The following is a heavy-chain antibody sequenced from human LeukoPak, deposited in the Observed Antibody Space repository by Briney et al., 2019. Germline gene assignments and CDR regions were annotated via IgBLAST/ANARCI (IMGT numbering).Heavy chain of an antibody. Sequence: ASVKVSCKASGYTFTSYAMHWVRQAPGQGLEWMGWINAGNGNTKYSQKFQGRVTITRDTSASTAYMELSSLRSEDTAVYYCARVSHYYYDSSGYYYVPAADWYFDLWGRGTLVTVSS. CDR2: INAGNGNT. V-gene: IGHV1-3*01. CDR1: GYTFTSYA. D-gene: IGHD3-22*01. J-gene: IGHJ2*01. CDR3: ARVSHYYYDSSGYYYVPAADWYFDL.